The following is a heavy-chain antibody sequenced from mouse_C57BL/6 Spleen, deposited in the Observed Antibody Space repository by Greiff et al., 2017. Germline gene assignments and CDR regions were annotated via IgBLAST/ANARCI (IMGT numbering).Heavy chain of an antibody. CDR3: ANIYYYGSSYENYYAMDY. V-gene: IGHV1-55*01. CDR1: GYTFTSYW. J-gene: IGHJ4*01. CDR2: IYPGSGST. D-gene: IGHD1-1*01. Sequence: VQLQQPGAELVKPGASVKMSCKASGYTFTSYWITWVKQRPGQGLEWIGDIYPGSGSTNYNEKFKSKATLTVDTSSSTAYMQLSSLTSEDSAVYYCANIYYYGSSYENYYAMDYWGQGTSVTVSS.